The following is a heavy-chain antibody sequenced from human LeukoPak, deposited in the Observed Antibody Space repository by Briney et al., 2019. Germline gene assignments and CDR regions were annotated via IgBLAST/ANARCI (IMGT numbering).Heavy chain of an antibody. V-gene: IGHV1-46*01. CDR2: INPSGGST. J-gene: IGHJ4*02. Sequence: ASVKVSCKASGYTFTSYYMHWVRQAPGQGLEWMGIINPSGGSTSYAQKFQGRVTMTRDTSTSTVYMELSSLRSEDMAVYYCAREMGRGYSYGSPFDYWGQGTLVTVSS. CDR1: GYTFTSYY. CDR3: AREMGRGYSYGSPFDY. D-gene: IGHD5-18*01.